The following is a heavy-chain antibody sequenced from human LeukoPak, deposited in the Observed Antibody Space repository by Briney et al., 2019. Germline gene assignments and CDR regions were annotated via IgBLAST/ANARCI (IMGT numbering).Heavy chain of an antibody. Sequence: SETLSLTCTVSGGSISSYYWSWIRQPPGKGLEWIGYLYYSGSTNYNPSLKSRVTISVDTSKNQFSLKLSSVTAADTAVYYCARITMVRGVIEEIIDYWGQGTLVTVSS. CDR3: ARITMVRGVIEEIIDY. CDR1: GGSISSYY. V-gene: IGHV4-59*01. D-gene: IGHD3-10*01. J-gene: IGHJ4*02. CDR2: LYYSGST.